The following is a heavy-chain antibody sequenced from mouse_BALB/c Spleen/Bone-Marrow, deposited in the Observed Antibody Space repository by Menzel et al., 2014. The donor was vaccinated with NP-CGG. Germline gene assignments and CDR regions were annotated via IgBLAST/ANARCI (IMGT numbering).Heavy chain of an antibody. J-gene: IGHJ2*01. CDR1: GFTFSDYG. D-gene: IGHD1-1*01. V-gene: IGHV5-15*02. CDR3: ARALAYGSSFDY. Sequence: EVNPVESGGGLVQPGGSRKLSCAASGFTFSDYGMAWVRQAPGKGPEWVAFISNLAYSIYYTDTVTGRFTISRENAKNTLYLEMSSLRSEDTAMYYCARALAYGSSFDYWGQGTTLTVSS. CDR2: ISNLAYSI.